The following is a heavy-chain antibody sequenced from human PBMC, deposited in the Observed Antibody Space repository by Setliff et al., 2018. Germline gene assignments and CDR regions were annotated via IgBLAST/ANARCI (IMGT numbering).Heavy chain of an antibody. CDR3: ATGTRVGALTSRAYYFDY. V-gene: IGHV1-24*01. CDR2: FDPEDGET. CDR1: GYTLTELS. Sequence: ASVKVSCKVSGYTLTELSRHWVRQAPGKGLEWMGGFDPEDGETIYAQTFQGRVTMTEDTSTDTAYMELSSLRSEDTAVYYCATGTRVGALTSRAYYFDYWGQGTLVTVSS. D-gene: IGHD1-26*01. J-gene: IGHJ4*02.